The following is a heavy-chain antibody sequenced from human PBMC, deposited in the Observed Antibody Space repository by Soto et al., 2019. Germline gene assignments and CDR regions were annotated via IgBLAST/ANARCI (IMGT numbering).Heavy chain of an antibody. J-gene: IGHJ4*02. CDR3: ARDGQGAAPYTGGDY. CDR2: IWYDGSNK. D-gene: IGHD1-26*01. CDR1: GFTFSGHG. Sequence: QVQLVESGGGVVQPGNSLRLSCAASGFTFSGHGMHWVRQAPGKGLEWVTFIWYDGSNKHYVDSVKGRFTISRDNSRNTGYLQMNSLRAEDTAVYFCARDGQGAAPYTGGDYWGQGTVVTVSS. V-gene: IGHV3-33*01.